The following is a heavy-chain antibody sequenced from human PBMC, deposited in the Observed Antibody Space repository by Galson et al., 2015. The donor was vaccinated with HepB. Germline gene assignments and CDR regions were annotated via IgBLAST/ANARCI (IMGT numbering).Heavy chain of an antibody. CDR1: GYSFTSYW. V-gene: IGHV5-10-1*01. D-gene: IGHD2-15*01. J-gene: IGHJ4*02. CDR2: IDPSGSYT. CDR3: ASEIRGSRDFDY. Sequence: QSGAEVKKPGESLRISCKGSGYSFTSYWISWVRQMPGKGLEWMGRIDPSGSYTNYSPSFQGHVTISADKSISTAYLRWSSLKASDTAMYYCASEIRGSRDFDYWGQGTLVTVSS.